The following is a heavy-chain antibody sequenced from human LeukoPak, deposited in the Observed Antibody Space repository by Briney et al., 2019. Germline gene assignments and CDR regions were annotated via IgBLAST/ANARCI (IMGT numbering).Heavy chain of an antibody. CDR2: IYPGDSDT. Sequence: GESLKISCKGSGYSFTSHWIGWVRQMPGKGLEWMGIIYPGDSDTRYSPSFQGQVTISADKSISTAYLQWSSLKASDTAMYYCARRGYSYGREQNFDYWGQGTLVTVSS. CDR1: GYSFTSHW. CDR3: ARRGYSYGREQNFDY. D-gene: IGHD5-18*01. J-gene: IGHJ4*02. V-gene: IGHV5-51*01.